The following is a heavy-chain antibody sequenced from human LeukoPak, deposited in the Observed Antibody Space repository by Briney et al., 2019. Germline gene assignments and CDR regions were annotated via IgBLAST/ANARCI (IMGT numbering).Heavy chain of an antibody. V-gene: IGHV4-59*08. CDR3: ARLGHFDPWGSTGIDY. J-gene: IGHJ4*02. CDR1: GGSISSYY. Sequence: SETLSLTCTVSGGSISSYYWSWIRQPPGKGLEWIGYIYYSGSTNYNPSLKSRVTISVDTSKNQFSLKLSSVTAADTAVYYCARLGHFDPWGSTGIDYWGQGTLVTSPQ. D-gene: IGHD3-10*01. CDR2: IYYSGST.